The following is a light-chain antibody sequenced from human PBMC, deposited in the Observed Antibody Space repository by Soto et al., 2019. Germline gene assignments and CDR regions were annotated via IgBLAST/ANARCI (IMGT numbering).Light chain of an antibody. CDR3: QQYGSSSLT. CDR2: GAS. CDR1: QSVSSSD. J-gene: IGKJ4*01. V-gene: IGKV3-20*01. Sequence: EIVLTQSPGTLSLSPGERATLSCRASQSVSSSDLAWYQQKPGQAPRLLIYGASSGATGIPDRFSGSGSGTDFTLTISRLEPEDFAVYYCQQYGSSSLTFGGGTKVEIK.